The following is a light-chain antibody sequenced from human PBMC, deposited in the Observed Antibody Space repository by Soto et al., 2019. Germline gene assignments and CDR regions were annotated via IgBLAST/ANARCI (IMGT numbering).Light chain of an antibody. CDR2: GAS. CDR3: QQYGNSPIT. CDR1: QSISNSY. Sequence: EIVLTQSPGTLSLSPGERATLSCRASQSISNSYLAWYRQKPGQAPRLLVYGASSRATGIPDRFSGSGSGTDFTLTISRLEPEDFAVYYCQQYGNSPITFGQGTRLEIK. J-gene: IGKJ5*01. V-gene: IGKV3-20*01.